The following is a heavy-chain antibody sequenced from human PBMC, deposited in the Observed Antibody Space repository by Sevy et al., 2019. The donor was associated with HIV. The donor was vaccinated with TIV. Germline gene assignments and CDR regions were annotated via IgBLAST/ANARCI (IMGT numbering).Heavy chain of an antibody. J-gene: IGHJ4*02. CDR1: GFTFSTFA. Sequence: GGCLRLSCATSGFTFSTFALSWVRQAPGKGLEWVSGTNGASSITNYADSVKGRFTISRDNSKNTLYLQMNSLRAEDTAVYYCAKDRRHYSNYGGLFDYWGRGTLVTVSS. CDR3: AKDRRHYSNYGGLFDY. CDR2: TNGASSIT. D-gene: IGHD4-4*01. V-gene: IGHV3-23*01.